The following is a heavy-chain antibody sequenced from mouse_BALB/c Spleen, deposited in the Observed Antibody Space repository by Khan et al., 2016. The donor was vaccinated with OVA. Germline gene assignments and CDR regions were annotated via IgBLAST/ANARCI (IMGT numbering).Heavy chain of an antibody. V-gene: IGHV1S136*01. CDR3: ARNYSSDVSFDY. D-gene: IGHD2-12*01. CDR2: INPDNDDT. Sequence: VQLQQSGPELVKPGASVKMSCKASGYTFTSYVIHWVKQKPGKGLEWIGNINPDNDDTKYKEKLKGKATLTSDKAASTAYMELNSLNSEDSAFYFCARNYSSDVSFDYWGQGTTLTVSS. CDR1: GYTFTSYV. J-gene: IGHJ2*01.